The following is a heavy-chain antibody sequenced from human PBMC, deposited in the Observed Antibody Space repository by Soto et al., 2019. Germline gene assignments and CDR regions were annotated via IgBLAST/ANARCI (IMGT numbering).Heavy chain of an antibody. CDR2: IYYSGST. J-gene: IGHJ6*02. Sequence: SETLSLTCTVSGGSISSYYRSWIRQPPGKGLEWIGYIYYSGSTNYNPSLKSRVTISVDTSKNQFSLKLSSVTAADTAVYYCAGNDSGSYAGDYYYGMDVWGQGTSVTLSS. D-gene: IGHD1-26*01. CDR1: GGSISSYY. V-gene: IGHV4-59*01. CDR3: AGNDSGSYAGDYYYGMDV.